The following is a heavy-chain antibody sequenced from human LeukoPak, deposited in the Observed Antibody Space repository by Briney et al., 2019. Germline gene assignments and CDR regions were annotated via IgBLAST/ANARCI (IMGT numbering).Heavy chain of an antibody. CDR1: GYTLTELS. D-gene: IGHD5-24*01. J-gene: IGHJ4*02. CDR2: FDPEDGET. CDR3: ARGAPQERWLQKPFDY. V-gene: IGHV1-24*01. Sequence: ASVKVSCKVSGYTLTELSMHWVRQAPGKGLEWMGGFDPEDGETIYAQKFQGRVTMTTDTSTSTAYMELRSLRSDDTAVYYCARGAPQERWLQKPFDYWGQGTLVTVSS.